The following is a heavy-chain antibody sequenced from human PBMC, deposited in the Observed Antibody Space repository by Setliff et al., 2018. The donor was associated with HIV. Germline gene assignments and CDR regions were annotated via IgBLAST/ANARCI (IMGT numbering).Heavy chain of an antibody. Sequence: ASVKVSCKASGYTFTRYGITWVRQATGQGLEWMGWSSGYNGNTDYAQNLQGRVTMTTDTSTSTAYMELGSLRSDDTAVYYCARAYPWGYVDYYYMDVWGKGTTVTVSS. V-gene: IGHV1-18*01. CDR2: SSGYNGNT. D-gene: IGHD3-16*01. J-gene: IGHJ6*03. CDR3: ARAYPWGYVDYYYMDV. CDR1: GYTFTRYG.